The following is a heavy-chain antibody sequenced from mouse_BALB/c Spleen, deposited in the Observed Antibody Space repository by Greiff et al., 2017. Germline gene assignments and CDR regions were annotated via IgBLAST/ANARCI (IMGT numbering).Heavy chain of an antibody. V-gene: IGHV1-66*01. J-gene: IGHJ4*01. CDR2: IFPGSGNT. CDR1: GYSFTSYY. CDR3: ARSDRYETTAMDY. Sequence: QVQLQQSGPELVKPGASVKISCKASGYSFTSYYIHWVKQRPGQGLEWIGWIFPGSGNTKYNEKFKGKATLTADTSSSTAYMQLSSLTSEDSAVYFCARSDRYETTAMDYWGQGTSVTVSS. D-gene: IGHD2-14*01.